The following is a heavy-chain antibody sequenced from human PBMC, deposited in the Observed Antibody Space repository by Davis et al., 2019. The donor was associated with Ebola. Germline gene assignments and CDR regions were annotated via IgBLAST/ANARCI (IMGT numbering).Heavy chain of an antibody. CDR3: AKLSARWELNY. CDR1: GFTFSNAW. Sequence: GESLKISCAASGFTFSNAWMSWVRQAPGKGLEWVSAISGSGGSTYYADSVKGRFTISRDNSKNTLYLQMNSLRAEDTAVYYCAKLSARWELNYWGQGTLVTVSS. D-gene: IGHD1-26*01. V-gene: IGHV3-23*01. CDR2: ISGSGGST. J-gene: IGHJ4*02.